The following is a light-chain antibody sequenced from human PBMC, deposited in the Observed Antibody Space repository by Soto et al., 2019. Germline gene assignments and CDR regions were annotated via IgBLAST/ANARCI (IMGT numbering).Light chain of an antibody. CDR3: QQRSNWPPT. J-gene: IGKJ1*01. CDR1: QSVSSY. V-gene: IGKV3-11*01. Sequence: IVVTQSPATLSLSPWERARLACRASQSVSSYLAWYQQKPGQAPRLLIYDASNRATGIPARFSGSGSGTDFTLTISSLEPEDFAVYYCQQRSNWPPTFGQGTKVDIK. CDR2: DAS.